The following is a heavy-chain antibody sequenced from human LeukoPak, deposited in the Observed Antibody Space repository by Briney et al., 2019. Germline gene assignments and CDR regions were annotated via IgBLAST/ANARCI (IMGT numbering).Heavy chain of an antibody. V-gene: IGHV3-64*04. CDR2: VSNNGGST. D-gene: IGHD3-10*01. CDR3: AKGPGSGTYFPFDY. J-gene: IGHJ4*02. Sequence: GGSLRLSCSASGFTFSNYAMHWVRQAPGKGLEYVSAVSNNGGSTYYADSVKGRFTISRDNSKNTLYLQMNSLRAEDTAVYYCAKGPGSGTYFPFDYWGQGTLVTVSS. CDR1: GFTFSNYA.